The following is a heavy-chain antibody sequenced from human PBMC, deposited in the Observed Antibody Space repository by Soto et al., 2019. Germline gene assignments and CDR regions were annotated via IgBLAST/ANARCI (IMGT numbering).Heavy chain of an antibody. V-gene: IGHV1-69*01. Sequence: QVQLVQSGAEVKEPGSAVKVSCKAPADSFSSYGISWVRQAPGQGLEWMGGIIPIFGTTNYAEKFQRRVTITADESTNTAYMELSSLRSEDTALYYCARVFPDGWVEPGVVRGYLDTWGRGTLVTVSS. CDR2: IIPIFGTT. D-gene: IGHD3-3*01. J-gene: IGHJ4*02. CDR3: ARVFPDGWVEPGVVRGYLDT. CDR1: ADSFSSYG.